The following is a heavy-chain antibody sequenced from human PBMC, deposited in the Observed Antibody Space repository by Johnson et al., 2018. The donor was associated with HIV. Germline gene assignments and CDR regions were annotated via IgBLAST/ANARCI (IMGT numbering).Heavy chain of an antibody. Sequence: VQLVESGGDLVQPGGSLRLSCVASGFPFSNYWMSWVRQAPGKGLEWLANIKEDGSDDYYVDSLKGRFTISRENAKSSLYLQMHSLTVGDTAVYYCARQGLTVDALDIWGQGTMVIVSS. D-gene: IGHD3/OR15-3a*01. CDR2: IKEDGSDD. V-gene: IGHV3-7*02. CDR1: GFPFSNYW. CDR3: ARQGLTVDALDI. J-gene: IGHJ3*02.